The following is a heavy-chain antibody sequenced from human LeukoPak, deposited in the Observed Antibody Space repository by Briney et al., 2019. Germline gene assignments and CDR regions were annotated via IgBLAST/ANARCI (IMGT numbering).Heavy chain of an antibody. CDR2: ISSSGSAI. Sequence: GGSLRLSCAASGFAFSDYYMSWIRQAPGKGLEWVSYISSSGSAIYYADSVKGRFTISRDNAKNSLYLQMNSLRAEDTAVYYCARVDYAYGMDVWGQGTTVTVSS. CDR1: GFAFSDYY. CDR3: ARVDYAYGMDV. J-gene: IGHJ6*02. V-gene: IGHV3-11*01.